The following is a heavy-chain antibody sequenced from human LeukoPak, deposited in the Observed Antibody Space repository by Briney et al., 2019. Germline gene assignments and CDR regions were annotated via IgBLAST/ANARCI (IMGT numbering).Heavy chain of an antibody. V-gene: IGHV1-8*03. D-gene: IGHD1-26*01. CDR1: GYTFTSYD. CDR2: MNPNSGNT. CDR3: TRLGEVVGATGTFFDY. J-gene: IGHJ4*02. Sequence: ASVKVSCKASGYTFTSYDINWVRQATGQGLEWMGWMNPNSGNTGYAQKFQGRVTITRNTSISTAYMELSSLRSEDTAVYYCTRLGEVVGATGTFFDYWGQGTLVTVSS.